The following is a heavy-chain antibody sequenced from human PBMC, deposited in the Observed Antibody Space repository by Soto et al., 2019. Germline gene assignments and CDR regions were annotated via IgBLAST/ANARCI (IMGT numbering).Heavy chain of an antibody. CDR3: AKTRVWLHLGELSLVDY. Sequence: QVQLVESGGGVVQPGRSLRLSCAASGFTFSSYGMHWVRQAPGKGLEWVAVISYDGSNKYYADSVKGRFTISRDNSKKSLYLQMNSLRAEDTAVYYCAKTRVWLHLGELSLVDYWGQGTLVTVSS. CDR2: ISYDGSNK. CDR1: GFTFSSYG. J-gene: IGHJ4*02. V-gene: IGHV3-30*18. D-gene: IGHD3-16*02.